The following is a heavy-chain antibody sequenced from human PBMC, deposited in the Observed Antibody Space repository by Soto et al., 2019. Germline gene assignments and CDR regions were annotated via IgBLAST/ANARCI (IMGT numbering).Heavy chain of an antibody. CDR1: GGSISSYY. CDR2: IYYSGST. J-gene: IGHJ5*02. CDR3: ARLLYGLGSWFDP. D-gene: IGHD3-10*01. V-gene: IGHV4-59*08. Sequence: SETLSLTCTVSGGSISSYYWIWIRQPPGKGLEWIGYIYYSGSTNYNPSLKSRVTISVDTSKNQFSLKLSSVTAADTAVYYCARLLYGLGSWFDPWGQGTLVTVSS.